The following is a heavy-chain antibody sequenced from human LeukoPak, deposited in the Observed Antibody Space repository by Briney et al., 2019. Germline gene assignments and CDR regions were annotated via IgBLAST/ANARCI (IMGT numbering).Heavy chain of an antibody. J-gene: IGHJ3*02. V-gene: IGHV3-7*01. D-gene: IGHD2-15*01. CDR3: ARDPGWSSFDI. Sequence: QSGRSLRPSCVAPGFTFTSYWMSWVRQPPGKGLEFVANINQDAGTTNYVDSVKGRFTISRDNAENSLYLQMSSLRAEDTALYYCARDPGWSSFDIWGQGIMVTVSS. CDR1: GFTFTSYW. CDR2: INQDAGTT.